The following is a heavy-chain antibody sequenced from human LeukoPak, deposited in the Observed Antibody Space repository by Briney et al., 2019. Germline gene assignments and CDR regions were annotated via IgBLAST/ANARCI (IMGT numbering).Heavy chain of an antibody. Sequence: SQTLSLTCAISGDSVSSNSAAWNWIRQSPSRGLEWLGRTYYRSKWYNDYAVSVKSRITINPDTSKNQFSLQLNSVTPEDTAVYYCARGSLGYCSGGSCFRYYYYGMDVWGQGTTVTVSS. J-gene: IGHJ6*02. CDR1: GDSVSSNSAA. CDR2: TYYRSKWYN. V-gene: IGHV6-1*01. CDR3: ARGSLGYCSGGSCFRYYYYGMDV. D-gene: IGHD2-15*01.